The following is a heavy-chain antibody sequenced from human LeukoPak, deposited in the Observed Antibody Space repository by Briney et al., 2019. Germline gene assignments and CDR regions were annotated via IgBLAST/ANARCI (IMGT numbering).Heavy chain of an antibody. D-gene: IGHD2-2*01. Sequence: GGSLRLSCAASGFTFSSYAMSWVRQAPGKGLEWVSAISGSGGSTYYADSVKGRLTISRDNSRNTLYLQMNSLRAEDTAVYYCAKDRELLCPGDWGQGTLVTVSS. CDR1: GFTFSSYA. CDR2: ISGSGGST. CDR3: AKDRELLCPGD. J-gene: IGHJ4*02. V-gene: IGHV3-23*01.